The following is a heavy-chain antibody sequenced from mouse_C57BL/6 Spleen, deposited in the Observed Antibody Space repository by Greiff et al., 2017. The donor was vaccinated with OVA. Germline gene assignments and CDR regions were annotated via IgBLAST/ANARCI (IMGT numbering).Heavy chain of an antibody. V-gene: IGHV1-5*01. J-gene: IGHJ2*01. CDR3: TRDYYGSSYVRDY. CDR2: IYPGNSDT. CDR1: GYTFTSYW. D-gene: IGHD1-1*01. Sequence: VQLQQSGTVLARPGASVKMSCKTSGYTFTSYWMHWVKQRPGQGLEWIGAIYPGNSDTSYNQKFKGKAKLTAVTSASTAYMELSSLTNEDAAVYYCTRDYYGSSYVRDYWGQGTTLTVSS.